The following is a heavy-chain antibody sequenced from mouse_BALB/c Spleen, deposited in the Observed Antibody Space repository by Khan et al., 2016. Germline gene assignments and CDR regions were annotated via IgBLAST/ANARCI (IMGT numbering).Heavy chain of an antibody. CDR2: ISYSGST. J-gene: IGHJ1*01. CDR3: ARAPPRWYFDV. V-gene: IGHV3-2*02. CDR1: GYSITSDYA. Sequence: EVQLQESGPGLVKPSQSLSLTCTVTGYSITSDYAWNWIRQFPGNKLEWMGYISYSGSTSYNPSFKSRISFTRDTSTNQSFLQLNSLNTEDTATYYSARAPPRWYFDVWGAGTTVTVSS.